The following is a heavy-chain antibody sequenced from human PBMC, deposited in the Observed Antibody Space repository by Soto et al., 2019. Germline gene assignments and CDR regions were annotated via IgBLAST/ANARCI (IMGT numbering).Heavy chain of an antibody. CDR3: AREYYDILNYYYYYGMDV. CDR1: GFTFSSYG. D-gene: IGHD3-9*01. V-gene: IGHV3-33*01. Sequence: PGGSLRLSCAASGFTFSSYGMHWVRQAPGQGLEWVAVIWYDGSNKYYADSVKGRFTISRDNSKNTLYLQMNSLRAEDTAVYYCAREYYDILNYYYYYGMDVWGQGTTVTVSS. CDR2: IWYDGSNK. J-gene: IGHJ6*02.